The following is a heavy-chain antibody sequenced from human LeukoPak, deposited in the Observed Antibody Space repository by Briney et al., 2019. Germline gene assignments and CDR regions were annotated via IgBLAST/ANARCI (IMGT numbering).Heavy chain of an antibody. J-gene: IGHJ1*01. V-gene: IGHV1-18*01. CDR1: GYTFTSYG. Sequence: ASVKVSCKASGYTFTSYGISWVRQAPGQGLEWMGWISAYNGNTNYAQKLQGRVTMTTDTSTSTAYMELSSLRSEDTAVYYCARDLITVGAIQHWGQGTLVTVSS. CDR3: ARDLITVGAIQH. D-gene: IGHD1-26*01. CDR2: ISAYNGNT.